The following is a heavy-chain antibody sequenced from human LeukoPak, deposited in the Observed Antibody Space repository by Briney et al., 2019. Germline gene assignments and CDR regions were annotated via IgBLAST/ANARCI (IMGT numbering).Heavy chain of an antibody. V-gene: IGHV4-31*11. CDR1: GASISSHAW. Sequence: NPSETLSLTCAVSGASISSHAWWTWVRQHPGKGLEWIGYIYYSGSTYYSPSLKSRVTISVDTSENQFSLKLSSVTAADTAVYYCAVCDYDNYYGMDVWGQGTTVTVSS. D-gene: IGHD5-12*01. J-gene: IGHJ6*02. CDR2: IYYSGST. CDR3: AVCDYDNYYGMDV.